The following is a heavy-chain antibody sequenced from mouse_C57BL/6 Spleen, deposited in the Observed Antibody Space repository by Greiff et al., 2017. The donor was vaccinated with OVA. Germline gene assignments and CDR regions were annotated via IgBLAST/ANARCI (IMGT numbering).Heavy chain of an antibody. J-gene: IGHJ3*01. D-gene: IGHD2-1*01. CDR1: GYTFTSYW. V-gene: IGHV1-74*01. CDR2: IHPSASDT. Sequence: VQLQQPGAELVKPGASVKVSCKASGYTFTSYWMHWVKQRPGQGLEWIGRIHPSASDTNYNQKFKGKATLTVAKSSSTAYMQLSSLTSEDSAVYYCAIWGLWYPWFAYWGQGTLVTVAA. CDR3: AIWGLWYPWFAY.